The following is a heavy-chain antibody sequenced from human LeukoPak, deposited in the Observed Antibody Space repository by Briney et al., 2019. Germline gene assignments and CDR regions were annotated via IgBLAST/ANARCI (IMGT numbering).Heavy chain of an antibody. J-gene: IGHJ4*02. CDR3: ARGGYTSSWYISRDY. Sequence: GGSLRLSCAASGFGVISNYISWVRQAPGKGLEWVSVIYSDGSTKYADSVKARFTISRDNPKNTVYLQMNSLRVEDTAVYYCARGGYTSSWYISRDYWGQGTLVTVSS. V-gene: IGHV3-53*01. D-gene: IGHD6-13*01. CDR2: IYSDGST. CDR1: GFGVISNY.